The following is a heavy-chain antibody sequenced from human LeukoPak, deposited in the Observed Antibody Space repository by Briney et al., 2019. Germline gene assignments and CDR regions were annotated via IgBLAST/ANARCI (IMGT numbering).Heavy chain of an antibody. CDR2: ISGSGAST. V-gene: IGHV3-23*01. D-gene: IGHD3-10*01. Sequence: GGSLRLSCAASGFTVSSNYMTWVRQAPGKGLEWVSAISGSGASTHYADSVKGQFTISRDNSKNTLFLQMNSLRAEDTAIYYCAKDSYASGRPLHTFDVWGQGTMVTVSS. J-gene: IGHJ3*01. CDR3: AKDSYASGRPLHTFDV. CDR1: GFTVSSNY.